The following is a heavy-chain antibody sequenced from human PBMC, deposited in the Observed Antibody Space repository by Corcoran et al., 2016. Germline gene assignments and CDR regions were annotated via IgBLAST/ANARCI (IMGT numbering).Heavy chain of an antibody. CDR2: IYPGDSDT. Sequence: EVQLVQSGAEVKKPGESLKISCKGSGYSFTSYWIGWVRQMPGKGLEWMGIIYPGDSDTRYSPSFQGQVTISADKSISTAYLQWSSLKASDTAMYYCARQAPRWLQLSITYYDYGMDVWGQGTTVTVSS. CDR1: GYSFTSYW. V-gene: IGHV5-51*01. D-gene: IGHD5-12*01. J-gene: IGHJ6*02. CDR3: ARQAPRWLQLSITYYDYGMDV.